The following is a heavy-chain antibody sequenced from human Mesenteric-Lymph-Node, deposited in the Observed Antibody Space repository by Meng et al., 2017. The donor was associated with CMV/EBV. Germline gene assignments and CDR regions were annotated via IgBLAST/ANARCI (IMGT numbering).Heavy chain of an antibody. D-gene: IGHD3-22*01. V-gene: IGHV1-18*01. J-gene: IGHJ3*02. Sequence: ASVKVSCKASSYIFRTYGITWVRQAPGQGLEWMGWISPQDGKTHYAQKLQGRVTMTTDTSTSTAYMELRSLRPDDTAVYYCASYDTSGYSSAFDIWGQGTMVTVSS. CDR2: ISPQDGKT. CDR1: SYIFRTYG. CDR3: ASYDTSGYSSAFDI.